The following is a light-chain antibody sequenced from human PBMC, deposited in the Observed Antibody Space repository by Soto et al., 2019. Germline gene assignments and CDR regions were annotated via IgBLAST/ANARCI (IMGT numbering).Light chain of an antibody. V-gene: IGLV2-14*01. Sequence: QSALTQPASVSGSPGQSITISCTGTSSDVGGFNYVSWYQHHPGKAPKLMVYEVINRPSGVSNRFSGSKSGNTASLTISGLQAEDEADYYCCSYTSSYTLIFGGGTTVTVL. CDR1: SSDVGGFNY. J-gene: IGLJ2*01. CDR3: CSYTSSYTLI. CDR2: EVI.